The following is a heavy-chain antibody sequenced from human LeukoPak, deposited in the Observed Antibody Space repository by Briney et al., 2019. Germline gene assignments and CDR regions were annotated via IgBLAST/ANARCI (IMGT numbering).Heavy chain of an antibody. CDR2: ISSSSSYI. Sequence: PGGSLRLSCAASGFTFSSYSMNWVRQAPGKGLEWVSSISSSSSYIYYADSVKGRFTISRDNAKNSLYLQMNSLRAEDTAVYYCASGTTIFGVVINAFDIWGKGTMVTVSS. CDR1: GFTFSSYS. CDR3: ASGTTIFGVVINAFDI. D-gene: IGHD3-3*01. J-gene: IGHJ3*02. V-gene: IGHV3-21*01.